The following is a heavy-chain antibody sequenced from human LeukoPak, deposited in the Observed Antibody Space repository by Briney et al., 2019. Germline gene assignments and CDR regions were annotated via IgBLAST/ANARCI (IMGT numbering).Heavy chain of an antibody. Sequence: SETLPLTCTVSGGSISSYYWSWIRQPPGKGLEWIGYIYYSGSTNYNPSLKSRVTISVDTSKNQFSLKLSSVTAADTAVYYCARDRGYSGSYHFDYWGQGTLVTVSS. CDR3: ARDRGYSGSYHFDY. D-gene: IGHD1-26*01. CDR1: GGSISSYY. CDR2: IYYSGST. V-gene: IGHV4-59*01. J-gene: IGHJ4*02.